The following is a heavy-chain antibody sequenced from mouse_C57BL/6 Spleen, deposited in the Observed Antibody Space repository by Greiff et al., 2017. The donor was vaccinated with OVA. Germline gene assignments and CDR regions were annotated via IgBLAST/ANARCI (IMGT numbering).Heavy chain of an antibody. CDR2: IDPSDSYT. Sequence: QVQLQQPGAELVMPGASVKLSCKASGYTFTSYWMHWVKQRPGQGLEWIGEIDPSDSYTNYNQKFKGKSTLPVDKPSSTAYMQLSSLTSEDSAVYYCASSDYGSSYWFAYWGQGTLVTVSA. J-gene: IGHJ3*01. CDR1: GYTFTSYW. CDR3: ASSDYGSSYWFAY. V-gene: IGHV1-69*01. D-gene: IGHD1-1*01.